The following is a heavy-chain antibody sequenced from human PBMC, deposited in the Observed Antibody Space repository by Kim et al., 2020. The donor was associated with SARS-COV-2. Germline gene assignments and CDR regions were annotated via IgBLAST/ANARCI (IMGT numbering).Heavy chain of an antibody. V-gene: IGHV3-23*01. J-gene: IGHJ4*02. Sequence: GGSLRLSCVASGFTFNYYAMDWVRQAPGKGLEWVSAISGTGSGTYYADSVRGRFTISRDNSKNTVSLQMHSLRADDTAVYYCVKAVGATNSNFEYWGQVT. CDR3: VKAVGATNSNFEY. CDR1: GFTFNYYA. CDR2: ISGTGSGT. D-gene: IGHD1-26*01.